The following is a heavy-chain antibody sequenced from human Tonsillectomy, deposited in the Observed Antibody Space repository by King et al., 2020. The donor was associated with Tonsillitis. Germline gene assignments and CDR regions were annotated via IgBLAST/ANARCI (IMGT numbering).Heavy chain of an antibody. CDR3: VRLLSGGYYDGY. V-gene: IGHV3-7*01. CDR2: IKQDGSKK. Sequence: VQLVESGGGLVQPVGSLRLSCAASGFNFSSYWMSWVRQAPGKGLEWVANIKQDGSKKYYVESVKGRFTISRDNAKNSLYLQMNSLRAEDTAVYSCVRLLSGGYYDGYWGQGTLVTVSS. CDR1: GFNFSSYW. D-gene: IGHD3-22*01. J-gene: IGHJ4*02.